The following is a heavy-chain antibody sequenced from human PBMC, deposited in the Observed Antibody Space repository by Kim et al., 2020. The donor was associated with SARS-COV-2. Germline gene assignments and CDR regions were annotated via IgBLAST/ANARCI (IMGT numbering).Heavy chain of an antibody. CDR3: ARDALLYGGSFDY. CDR1: GFTFSNYA. V-gene: IGHV3-33*01. J-gene: IGHJ4*02. CDR2: IWYDGSDK. D-gene: IGHD5-12*01. Sequence: GGSLRLSCAASGFTFSNYAMYWVRQAPGKGLEWVAVIWYDGSDKYYADSVKGRFTISRDNSKNTLSLQMISLRAEDTAMYYCARDALLYGGSFDYWGQGT.